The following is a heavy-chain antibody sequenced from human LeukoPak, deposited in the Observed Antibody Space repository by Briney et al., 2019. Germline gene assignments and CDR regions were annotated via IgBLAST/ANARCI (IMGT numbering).Heavy chain of an antibody. CDR2: IIPIFGTA. D-gene: IGHD3-22*01. V-gene: IGHV1-69*06. Sequence: ASVKVSCKASGGTFSSYAVSWVRQAPGQGLEWMGGIIPIFGTANYAQKFQGRVTITADKSTSTAYMELSSLRSEDTAVYYCARDQDQYYDSSGYQAEYFQHWGQGTLVTVSS. CDR3: ARDQDQYYDSSGYQAEYFQH. CDR1: GGTFSSYA. J-gene: IGHJ1*01.